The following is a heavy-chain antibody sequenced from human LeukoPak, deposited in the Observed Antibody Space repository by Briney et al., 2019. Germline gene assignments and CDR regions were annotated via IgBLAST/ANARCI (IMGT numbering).Heavy chain of an antibody. J-gene: IGHJ5*01. CDR1: GFTFSSYS. D-gene: IGHD2-15*01. CDR3: VRNLVVVPNGDWFDS. V-gene: IGHV3-48*01. CDR2: ISSSSSTI. Sequence: GGSLRLSCAASGFTFSSYSMNWVRQAPGKGLEWVSYISSSSSTIYYADSVKGRFTISRDNAKNSLYLQMNSLRAEDTAVYYCVRNLVVVPNGDWFDSWGQGTLVTVSS.